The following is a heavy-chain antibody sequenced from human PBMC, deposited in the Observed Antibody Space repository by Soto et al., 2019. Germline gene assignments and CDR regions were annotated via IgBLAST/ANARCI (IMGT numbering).Heavy chain of an antibody. CDR1: GGTFSSYA. J-gene: IGHJ6*02. D-gene: IGHD2-21*02. Sequence: QVQLVQSGAEVKKPGSSVKVSCKASGGTFSSYAISWVRQAPGQGLEWTGGIIPIFGTANYAQKFQGRVTITADESTSTAYMELSSLRSEDTAVYYCSTVVTPSYYYGMDVWGQGTTVTVSS. CDR3: STVVTPSYYYGMDV. V-gene: IGHV1-69*01. CDR2: IIPIFGTA.